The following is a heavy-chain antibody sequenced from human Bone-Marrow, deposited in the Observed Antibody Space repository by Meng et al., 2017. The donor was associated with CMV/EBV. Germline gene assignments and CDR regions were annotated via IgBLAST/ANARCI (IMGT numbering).Heavy chain of an antibody. CDR1: GYTFTAYY. J-gene: IGHJ5*01. D-gene: IGHD5-18*01. V-gene: IGHV1-2*02. CDR3: ANSRYSSSWYDF. Sequence: ASVKVSCKASGYTFTAYYMHWLRQAPGQGLEWMGWINPSSGGTSYAQKYQGRVTMTTDTSISTAYMELSNLTSDDTAVFYCANSRYSSSWYDFWGQGTRVTVYS. CDR2: INPSSGGT.